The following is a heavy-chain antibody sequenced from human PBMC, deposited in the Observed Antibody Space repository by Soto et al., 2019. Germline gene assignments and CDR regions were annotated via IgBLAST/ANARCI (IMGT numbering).Heavy chain of an antibody. Sequence: QLQLVQSGAEVKKPGASVKVSCKASGYTFTSYDINWVRQATGQGLEWMGWMNPNSGNTGYAQKFQGRVTMTRNTSISTAYMELSSLRSEDTAVYYCARASNYCSGGSCSRVFDYWGQGTLVTVSS. CDR1: GYTFTSYD. J-gene: IGHJ4*02. V-gene: IGHV1-8*01. CDR2: MNPNSGNT. D-gene: IGHD2-15*01. CDR3: ARASNYCSGGSCSRVFDY.